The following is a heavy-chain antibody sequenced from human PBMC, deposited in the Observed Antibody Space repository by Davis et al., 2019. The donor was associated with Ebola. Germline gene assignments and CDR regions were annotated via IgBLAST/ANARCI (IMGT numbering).Heavy chain of an antibody. V-gene: IGHV3-11*06. D-gene: IGHD3-3*01. CDR2: VSGSSSYT. Sequence: GESLKISCAASGFAFSDYYMNWIRQAPGKGLEWVSYVSGSSSYTNYADSVKGRFTISRDNAKNSLFLQMNSLRVEDTAVYYCAKDFGGPVDSWGQGTLVTVSS. CDR1: GFAFSDYY. CDR3: AKDFGGPVDS. J-gene: IGHJ4*02.